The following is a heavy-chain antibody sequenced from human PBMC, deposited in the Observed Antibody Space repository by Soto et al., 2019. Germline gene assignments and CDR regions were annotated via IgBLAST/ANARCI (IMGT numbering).Heavy chain of an antibody. V-gene: IGHV1-46*01. CDR2: INPSGGYT. Sequence: QMQMLQSGAEVRKPGASVKVSCKTSGYDFLNFNIHWVRQAPGQGLEWMAVINPSGGYTRHAQKFKGRFTLTRDTSSTTVYMDLSGLSSEDTAVYYCTRADSVVVILPDVRPLFDLWGQGTLVVVSS. J-gene: IGHJ4*02. D-gene: IGHD3-10*01. CDR1: GYDFLNFN. CDR3: TRADSVVVILPDVRPLFDL.